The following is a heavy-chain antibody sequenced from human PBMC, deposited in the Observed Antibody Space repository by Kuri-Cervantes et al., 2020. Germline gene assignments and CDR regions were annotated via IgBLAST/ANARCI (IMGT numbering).Heavy chain of an antibody. Sequence: GSLRLSCAVSGYSISSGYYWGWIRQPPGKGLEWIGSIYHSGSTYDNPSLKSRVTMSVDTSKNQFSLKVSSVTAADTAVYYCARLLYDSRGYYYFDYWGQGTLVTVSS. J-gene: IGHJ4*02. CDR2: IYHSGST. V-gene: IGHV4-38-2*01. CDR1: GYSISSGYY. CDR3: ARLLYDSRGYYYFDY. D-gene: IGHD3-22*01.